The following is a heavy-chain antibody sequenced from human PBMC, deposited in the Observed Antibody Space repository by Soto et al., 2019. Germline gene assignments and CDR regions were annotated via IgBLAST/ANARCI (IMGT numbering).Heavy chain of an antibody. CDR2: IYPGDSDT. CDR3: ARHSTSAPKDY. V-gene: IGHV5-51*01. J-gene: IGHJ4*01. CDR1: GDSFTTYW. D-gene: IGHD3-10*01. Sequence: PGESMKISCNGSGDSFTTYWIAWVRQMPGKGLEWVGIIYPGDSDTRYSPSFEGHVTISVDKSISTAFLQWNSLKASDNAIYYCARHSTSAPKDYWGQGTLVTVPS.